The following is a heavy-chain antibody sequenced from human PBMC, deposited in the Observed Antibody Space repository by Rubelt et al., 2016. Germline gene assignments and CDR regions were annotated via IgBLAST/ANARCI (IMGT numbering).Heavy chain of an antibody. J-gene: IGHJ5*02. V-gene: IGHV4-4*07. CDR3: ARHPYQGRWFDP. D-gene: IGHD2-2*01. CDR2: IYTSGST. Sequence: QVQLQQWGAGLVKPSETLSLTCTVSGGSISSYYWSWIRQPAGKGLEWIGRIYTSGSTNYNPSLKSWVTMEVDTAKNPVSLKLSSVTAAETAVYYCARHPYQGRWFDPWGQGTLVTVSS. CDR1: GGSISSYY.